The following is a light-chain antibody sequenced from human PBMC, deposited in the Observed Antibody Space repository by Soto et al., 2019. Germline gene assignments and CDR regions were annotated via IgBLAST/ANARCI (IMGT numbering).Light chain of an antibody. CDR3: QQSNDYPLT. V-gene: IGKV1-5*03. CDR1: QSISSW. CDR2: KAS. J-gene: IGKJ4*01. Sequence: DIQMTQSPSPLSASVGDRVTITCQASQSISSWLAWYQQKPGKAPKLLIYKASSLESGVPSRFSGSRSGTECTLTISSLQPDDVATYYCQQSNDYPLTLGGGTKVDIK.